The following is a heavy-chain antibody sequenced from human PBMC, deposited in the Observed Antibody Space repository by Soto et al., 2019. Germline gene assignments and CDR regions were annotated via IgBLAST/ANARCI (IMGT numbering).Heavy chain of an antibody. CDR2: IKSKTDGGTT. J-gene: IGHJ6*02. D-gene: IGHD1-1*01. CDR1: GFTFSSAW. CDR3: RHQSTTDYYYYYGMDV. Sequence: PGGSLRLSCAASGFTFSSAWMSWVRQAPGKGLEWVGRIKSKTDGGTTDYAAPVKGRFTISRDDSKNTLYLQMNSLKTEDTAVYYCRHQSTTDYYYYYGMDVWGQGTTVTVSS. V-gene: IGHV3-15*01.